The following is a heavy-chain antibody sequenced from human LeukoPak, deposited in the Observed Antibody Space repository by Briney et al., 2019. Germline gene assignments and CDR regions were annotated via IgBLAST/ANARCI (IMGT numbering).Heavy chain of an antibody. J-gene: IGHJ4*02. Sequence: ASVKVSFKASGYTFSTCDINWVRQATGQGLEWMGWMNPKSGNTGFADKFQGRVTMTRDTSISTAYMELSSLTSEDTAVYYCARVLGSISHWGQGTLVTVSS. CDR3: ARVLGSISH. D-gene: IGHD4/OR15-4a*01. V-gene: IGHV1-8*01. CDR2: MNPKSGNT. CDR1: GYTFSTCD.